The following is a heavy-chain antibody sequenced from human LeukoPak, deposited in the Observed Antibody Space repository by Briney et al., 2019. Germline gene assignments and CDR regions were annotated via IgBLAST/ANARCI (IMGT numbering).Heavy chain of an antibody. D-gene: IGHD2-2*02. CDR1: GYSFTSYW. V-gene: IGHV5-51*01. J-gene: IGHJ3*02. Sequence: GESLKISCKGSGYSFTSYWIGWVRQLPGKGLEWMGIIYPGDSDTRYSPSFQGQVTISADKSISTAYLQWSSLKASDTAMYYCARSGGYCSSTSCYIDYGGSWAFDIWGQGTMVTVSS. CDR3: ARSGGYCSSTSCYIDYGGSWAFDI. CDR2: IYPGDSDT.